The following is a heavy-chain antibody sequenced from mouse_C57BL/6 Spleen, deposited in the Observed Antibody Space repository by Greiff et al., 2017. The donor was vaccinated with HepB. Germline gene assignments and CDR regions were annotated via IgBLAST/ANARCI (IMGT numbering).Heavy chain of an antibody. Sequence: QVQLKQPGAELVRPGSSVKLSCKASGYTFTSYWMDWVKQRPGQGLEWIGNIYPSDSETHYNQKFKDKATLTVDKSSSTAYMQLSSLTSEDSAVYYCARYDYDEGYWGQGTTLTVSS. CDR2: IYPSDSET. V-gene: IGHV1-61*01. CDR3: ARYDYDEGY. J-gene: IGHJ2*01. CDR1: GYTFTSYW. D-gene: IGHD2-4*01.